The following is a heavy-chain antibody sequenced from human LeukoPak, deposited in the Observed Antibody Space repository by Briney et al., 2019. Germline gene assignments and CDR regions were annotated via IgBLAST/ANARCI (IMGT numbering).Heavy chain of an antibody. V-gene: IGHV3-23*01. Sequence: PGGSLRLSCAASGFTFSSYAMSWVRQAPGKGLEWVSAISGSGGSTYYADSVKGRFTISRDNSKNTLYLQMNSLRAEDTAVYYCAKALNTYGNYRYAFDYWGQGTLVTVSS. CDR3: AKALNTYGNYRYAFDY. CDR2: ISGSGGST. D-gene: IGHD4-11*01. CDR1: GFTFSSYA. J-gene: IGHJ4*02.